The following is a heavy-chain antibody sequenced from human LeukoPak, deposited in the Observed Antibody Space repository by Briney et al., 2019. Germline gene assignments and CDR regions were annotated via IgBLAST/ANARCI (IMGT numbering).Heavy chain of an antibody. CDR3: ARSPGYYYYMGV. V-gene: IGHV3-30*04. CDR1: GFTFSSYA. J-gene: IGHJ6*03. Sequence: GGSLRLSCAASGFTFSSYAMHWVRQAPGKGLEWVAVISYDGSNKYYADSVKGRFTISRDNSKNTLYLQMNSLRAEDTAVYYCARSPGYYYYMGVWGKGTTVTVSS. CDR2: ISYDGSNK.